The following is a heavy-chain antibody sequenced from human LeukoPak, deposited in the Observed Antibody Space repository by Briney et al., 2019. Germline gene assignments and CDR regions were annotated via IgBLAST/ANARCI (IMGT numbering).Heavy chain of an antibody. CDR2: FYYTGST. V-gene: IGHV4-39*02. CDR1: AGSISSSSYY. D-gene: IGHD3-3*01. CDR3: ARDHDLVTYYYYYGMDV. Sequence: PSETLSLTCTVSAGSISSSSYYWGWLRQPPGKGLEWIGSFYYTGSTYYNPSLKSRVTISVDTSKNQFSLKLSSVTAADTAVYYCARDHDLVTYYYYYGMDVWGQGTTVTVSS. J-gene: IGHJ6*02.